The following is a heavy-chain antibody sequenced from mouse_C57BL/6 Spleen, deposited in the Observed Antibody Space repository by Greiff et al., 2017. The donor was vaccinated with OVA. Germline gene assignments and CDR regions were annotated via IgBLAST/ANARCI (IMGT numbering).Heavy chain of an antibody. J-gene: IGHJ2*01. CDR2: IYPGDGDT. CDR3: ARGGYYYGSSQYYFDY. D-gene: IGHD1-1*01. Sequence: QVQLQQSGAELVKPGASVKISCKASGYAFSSYWMNWVKQRPGKGLEWIGQIYPGDGDTNYNGKFKGKATLTADKSSSTAYMQLSSLTSEDSAVYFCARGGYYYGSSQYYFDYWGQGTTLTVSS. CDR1: GYAFSSYW. V-gene: IGHV1-80*01.